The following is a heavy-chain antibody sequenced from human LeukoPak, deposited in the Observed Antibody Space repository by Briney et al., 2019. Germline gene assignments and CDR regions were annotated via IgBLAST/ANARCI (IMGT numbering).Heavy chain of an antibody. CDR2: IYHSGST. V-gene: IGHV4-38-2*02. CDR1: GYSISSGYY. CDR3: ARGPSHYYYYMDV. J-gene: IGHJ6*03. Sequence: PSETLSLTCTVSGYSISSGYYWGWIRQPPGKGLEWIGSIYHSGSTYYNPSLKSRVTISVDTSKNQFSLKLSSVTAADTAVYYCARGPSHYYYYMDVWGKGTTVTVSS.